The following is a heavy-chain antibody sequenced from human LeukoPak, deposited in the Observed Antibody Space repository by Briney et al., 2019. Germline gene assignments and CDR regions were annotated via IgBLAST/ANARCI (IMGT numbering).Heavy chain of an antibody. J-gene: IGHJ6*03. CDR1: GFSINSGYY. CDR2: IYYSGST. V-gene: IGHV4-38-2*02. CDR3: ARGRRDGYTLYYMDV. Sequence: PSETLSLTCTVSGFSINSGYYWAWIRQPPGKGLEWIGSIYYSGSTYYNPSVKSRVTISVDTSKNQFSLKLSSVTAADTAVYHCARGRRDGYTLYYMDVWGKGTTVSISS. D-gene: IGHD5-24*01.